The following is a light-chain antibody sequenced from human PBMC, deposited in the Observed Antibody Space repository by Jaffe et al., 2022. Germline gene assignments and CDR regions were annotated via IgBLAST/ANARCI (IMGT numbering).Light chain of an antibody. CDR2: GAS. CDR1: QGISSY. V-gene: IGKV1-9*01. J-gene: IGKJ4*01. CDR3: QQLNYYPLT. Sequence: DIQLTQSPSFLSASVGDRVSITCRASQGISSYLVWYQQKPGKAPKLLIYGASTLQSGVPSRFSGSGSGTEFTLTISSLQPEDFATYYCQQLNYYPLTFGGGTKVEIK.